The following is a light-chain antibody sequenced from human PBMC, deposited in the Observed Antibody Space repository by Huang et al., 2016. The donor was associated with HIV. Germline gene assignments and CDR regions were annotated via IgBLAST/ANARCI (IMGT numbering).Light chain of an antibody. J-gene: IGKJ5*01. V-gene: IGKV3-20*01. CDR2: GAS. CDR3: QQYDTSPLT. CDR1: QNIKSAY. Sequence: EMELKKFPGTLSLSPGERATLSCRASQNIKSAYLAWYQQKPGQPPSLLIYGASNRATVVPARFSGSGSVTDVTLTINRLEPDDFAVFYCQQYDTSPLTFGQGTRLEIK.